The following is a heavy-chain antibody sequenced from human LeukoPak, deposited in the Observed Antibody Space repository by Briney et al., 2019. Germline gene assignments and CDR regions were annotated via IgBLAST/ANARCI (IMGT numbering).Heavy chain of an antibody. CDR3: ARDRLLEDRDYSYYYYMDV. CDR2: ISSSSSYI. J-gene: IGHJ6*03. V-gene: IGHV3-21*01. CDR1: GFTFSSYS. Sequence: GGSLRLSCAASGFTFSSYSMNWVRQAPGKGLEWVSSISSSSSYIYYADSVKGRFTISRDNAKNSLYLQMNSLRAEDTAVYHCARDRLLEDRDYSYYYYMDVWGKGTTVTVSS. D-gene: IGHD1-1*01.